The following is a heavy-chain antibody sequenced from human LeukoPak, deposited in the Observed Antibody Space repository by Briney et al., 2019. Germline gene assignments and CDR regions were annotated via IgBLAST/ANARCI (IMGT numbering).Heavy chain of an antibody. Sequence: SQTLSLTCAISGDSVSSNSAAWNWIRQSPSRGLEWLGRTYYGSKWYNDYAVSVKSRITINPDTSKNQFSLQLNSVTPEDTAVYYCAREIEALTMIAPGGFDYWGQGTLVTVSS. J-gene: IGHJ4*02. CDR3: AREIEALTMIAPGGFDY. CDR1: GDSVSSNSAA. V-gene: IGHV6-1*01. CDR2: TYYGSKWYN. D-gene: IGHD3-22*01.